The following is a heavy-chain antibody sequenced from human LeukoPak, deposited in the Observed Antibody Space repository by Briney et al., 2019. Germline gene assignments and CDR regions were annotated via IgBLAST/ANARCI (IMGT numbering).Heavy chain of an antibody. D-gene: IGHD3-3*01. V-gene: IGHV3-48*03. CDR2: ISRSGTII. CDR1: GFTFSGYE. J-gene: IGHJ4*02. Sequence: GGSLRLSCAVSGFTFSGYEMNWVRQAPGKGLEWVSYISRSGTIISYADSVRGRLTISRDNAKNSLYLQMNSLRAEDTAVYYCARERDDYYFGYWGQGTLVTVSS. CDR3: ARERDDYYFGY.